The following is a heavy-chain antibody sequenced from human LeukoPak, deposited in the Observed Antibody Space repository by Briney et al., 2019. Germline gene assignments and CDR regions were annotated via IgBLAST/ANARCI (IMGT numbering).Heavy chain of an antibody. D-gene: IGHD2-15*01. CDR1: GFTFSSYA. V-gene: IGHV3-23*01. CDR3: AKPEDIVVVVATHFDY. CDR2: ISGSGGSA. Sequence: GGSLRLSCAASGFTFSSYAMGWVRQAPGKGLEWVSAISGSGGSAYYADSVKGRFTISRDNSKNTLYLQMNSLRAEDTAVYYCAKPEDIVVVVATHFDYWGQGTLVTVSS. J-gene: IGHJ4*02.